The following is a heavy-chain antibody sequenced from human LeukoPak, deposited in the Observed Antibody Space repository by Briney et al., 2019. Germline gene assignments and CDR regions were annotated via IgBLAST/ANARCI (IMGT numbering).Heavy chain of an antibody. Sequence: GGSLRLSCAASGFTFSSYAMHWVRQAPGKGLEWVAVISYDGSNKYYADSVKGRFTISRDNSKNTLYLQMNSLRAEDTAVYYCARDPGDSSGYGRGDYFDYGGQGTLVTVSS. V-gene: IGHV3-30*01. CDR3: ARDPGDSSGYGRGDYFDY. CDR2: ISYDGSNK. CDR1: GFTFSSYA. J-gene: IGHJ4*02. D-gene: IGHD3-22*01.